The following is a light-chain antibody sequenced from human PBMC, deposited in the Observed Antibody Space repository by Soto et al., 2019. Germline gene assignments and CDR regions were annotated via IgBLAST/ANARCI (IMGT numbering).Light chain of an antibody. J-gene: IGKJ1*01. V-gene: IGKV1-17*01. CDR1: QGIRDA. CDR3: LQHNSYPQT. Sequence: DIQMTQSPSSLSASVGDRVTITCRASQGIRDALGWYQQKPGKAPKRLIYAASSLQSGGRSRFGGSVSGAEFPLTSSSLQPEDCATYYCLQHNSYPQTFGQGTKVEIK. CDR2: AAS.